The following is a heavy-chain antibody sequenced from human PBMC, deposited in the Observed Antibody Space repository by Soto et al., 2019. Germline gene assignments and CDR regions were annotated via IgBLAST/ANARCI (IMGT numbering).Heavy chain of an antibody. CDR3: ANIPDYYDSSGYSY. V-gene: IGHV1-69*06. D-gene: IGHD3-22*01. J-gene: IGHJ4*02. Sequence: GASVKVSCKASGGTFSSYAISWVRQAPGQGLEWMGGIIPIFGTANYAQKFQGRVTITADKSTSTAYMELSSLRSEDTAVYYCANIPDYYDSSGYSYWGQGTLVTVSS. CDR1: GGTFSSYA. CDR2: IIPIFGTA.